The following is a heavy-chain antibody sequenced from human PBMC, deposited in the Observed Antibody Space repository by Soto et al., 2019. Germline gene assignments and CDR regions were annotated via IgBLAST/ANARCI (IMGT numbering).Heavy chain of an antibody. D-gene: IGHD2-8*02. V-gene: IGHV1-46*01. CDR2: INPSGGST. J-gene: IGHJ4*02. CDR1: GYTITSYY. Sequence: ASVKVSCKASGYTITSYYMHWVRQATGQGLEWMGIINPSGGSTSYAQKFQGRVTMTRDTSTSTVYMELSSLRSADTAVYYCAREGSTGGSDYWGQGNMVTVSS. CDR3: AREGSTGGSDY.